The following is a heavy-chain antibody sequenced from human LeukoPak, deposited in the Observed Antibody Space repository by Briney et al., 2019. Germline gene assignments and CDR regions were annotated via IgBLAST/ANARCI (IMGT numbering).Heavy chain of an antibody. CDR3: AKHSSSWYYFDY. D-gene: IGHD6-13*01. CDR2: ISSSSSYI. V-gene: IGHV3-21*04. CDR1: GFTFSSYS. Sequence: GGSLRLSCAASGFTFSSYSMNWVRQAPGKGLEWVSSISSSSSYIYYADSVKGRFTIPRDNAKNSLYLQMNSLRAEDTALYYCAKHSSSWYYFDYWGQGTLVTVSS. J-gene: IGHJ4*02.